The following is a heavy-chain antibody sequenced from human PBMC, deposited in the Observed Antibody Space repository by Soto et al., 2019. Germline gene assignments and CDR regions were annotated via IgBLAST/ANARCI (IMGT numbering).Heavy chain of an antibody. V-gene: IGHV3-11*01. J-gene: IGHJ6*02. CDR2: ISSSGRHM. CDR1: GFTFSDYY. Sequence: GGSLRLSCAASGFTFSDYYMSWIRQASGKGLEWVSYISSSGRHMFYADSVKGQFTISRDNAKKSLYLQMNSLRAEDTAVYYCARVVGDYYYGMDVWGQGTTVTVSS. CDR3: ARVVGDYYYGMDV. D-gene: IGHD3-16*01.